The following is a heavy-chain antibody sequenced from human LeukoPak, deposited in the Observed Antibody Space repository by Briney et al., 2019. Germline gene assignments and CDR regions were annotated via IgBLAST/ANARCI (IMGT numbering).Heavy chain of an antibody. J-gene: IGHJ4*02. CDR2: VGPEDGET. Sequence: ASVKISCKASGYTFTDYYMHWVQQAPGKGLEWMGRVGPEDGETIYAEKFQGRVTITADTSTDTAYMELSSLRSEDTAVYYCATGPSGSYSYWGQGTLVTVSS. V-gene: IGHV1-69-2*01. CDR1: GYTFTDYY. D-gene: IGHD1-26*01. CDR3: ATGPSGSYSY.